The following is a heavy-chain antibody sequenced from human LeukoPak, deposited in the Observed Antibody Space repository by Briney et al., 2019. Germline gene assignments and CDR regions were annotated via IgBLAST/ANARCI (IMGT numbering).Heavy chain of an antibody. J-gene: IGHJ4*02. CDR3: ARETGESYDILTGIDY. Sequence: KSSETLSLTCTVSGGSISSSSYYWGWIRQPPGKGLEWIGSIYYSGSTYYNPSLKSRVTISVDTSKNQFSLKLSSVTAADTAVYYCARETGESYDILTGIDYWGQGTLVTVSS. CDR2: IYYSGST. D-gene: IGHD3-9*01. V-gene: IGHV4-39*07. CDR1: GGSISSSSYY.